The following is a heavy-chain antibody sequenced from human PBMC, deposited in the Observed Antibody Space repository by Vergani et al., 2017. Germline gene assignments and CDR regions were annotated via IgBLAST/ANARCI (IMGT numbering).Heavy chain of an antibody. Sequence: QVQLVESGGGVVQPGRSLRLSCAASGFTFSSYGMHWVRQAPGKGLEWVAVISYDGSNKYYADSVKGRFTISRDNSKNTLYLQMNSLRAEDTAVYYCARERLYCSGGSCYSGRWFDPWGQGTLVTVSS. J-gene: IGHJ5*02. V-gene: IGHV3-30*03. CDR3: ARERLYCSGGSCYSGRWFDP. CDR2: ISYDGSNK. D-gene: IGHD2-15*01. CDR1: GFTFSSYG.